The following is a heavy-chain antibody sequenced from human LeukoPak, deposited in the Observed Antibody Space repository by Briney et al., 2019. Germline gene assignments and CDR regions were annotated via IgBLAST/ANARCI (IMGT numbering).Heavy chain of an antibody. Sequence: GGSLRLSCAASGFTFSNYWMHWVRQAPGKGLVWVSRINSDGINTSYADSVKGRFTISRDNAKNTLNLQMNSLRAEDTALYYCAKDGYKYYYYYMDVWGKGTTVTISS. J-gene: IGHJ6*03. CDR3: AKDGYKYYYYYMDV. D-gene: IGHD5-18*01. CDR1: GFTFSNYW. CDR2: INSDGINT. V-gene: IGHV3-74*01.